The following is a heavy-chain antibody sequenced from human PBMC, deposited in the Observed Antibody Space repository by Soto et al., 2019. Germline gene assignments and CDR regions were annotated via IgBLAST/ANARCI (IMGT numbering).Heavy chain of an antibody. V-gene: IGHV4-34*01. CDR1: GGSFSGYY. D-gene: IGHD2-15*01. CDR3: ARGNGNRDPGCSGGSCYSVRAGAFDI. CDR2: INHSGST. J-gene: IGHJ3*02. Sequence: QVQLQQWGAGLLKPSETLSLTCAVYGGSFSGYYWSWIRQPPGKGLEWIGEINHSGSTNYNPSLKSRVTISVDTSKNQFSLKLSSVTAADTAVYYCARGNGNRDPGCSGGSCYSVRAGAFDIWGQGTMVTVSS.